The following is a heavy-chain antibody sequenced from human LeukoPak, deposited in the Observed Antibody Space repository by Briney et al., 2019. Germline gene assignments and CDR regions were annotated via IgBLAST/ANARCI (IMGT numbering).Heavy chain of an antibody. V-gene: IGHV1-2*02. CDR2: INPNSGGT. CDR1: GGTFSSYA. Sequence: ASVKVSCKASGGTFSSYAISWVRRAPGQGLEWMGWINPNSGGTKYAQKFQGRVTMTRDTSISTAYMELSRLKSDDTAVYYCARKDWVATLDYWGQGTLVTVSS. CDR3: ARKDWVATLDY. D-gene: IGHD5-12*01. J-gene: IGHJ4*02.